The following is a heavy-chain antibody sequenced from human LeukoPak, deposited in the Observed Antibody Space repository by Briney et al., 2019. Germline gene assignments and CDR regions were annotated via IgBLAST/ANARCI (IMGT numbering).Heavy chain of an antibody. CDR3: AKVGASGYTDYFDY. CDR2: IYYSGST. V-gene: IGHV4-59*01. J-gene: IGHJ4*02. Sequence: SETLSLTCTVSGGSISSYYWGWIRQPPGKGLEWIGYIYYSGSTNYNPSLKSRVTISVDTSKNQFSLKLSSVTAADTAVYYCAKVGASGYTDYFDYWGQGTLVTVSS. CDR1: GGSISSYY. D-gene: IGHD3-10*01.